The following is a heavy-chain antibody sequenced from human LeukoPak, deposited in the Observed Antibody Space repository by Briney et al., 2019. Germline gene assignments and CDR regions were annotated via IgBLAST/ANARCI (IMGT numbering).Heavy chain of an antibody. J-gene: IGHJ6*04. D-gene: IGHD3-10*01. V-gene: IGHV3-21*01. CDR2: ISSSSSYI. Sequence: GGSLRLSCAASGFTFSSYSMNWVRQAPGKGLEWVSSISSSSSYIYYADSVKGRFTISRDNAKNSLYLQMNSLRAEDTAVYYCAREFRVGDMDVWGKGTTVTVSS. CDR1: GFTFSSYS. CDR3: AREFRVGDMDV.